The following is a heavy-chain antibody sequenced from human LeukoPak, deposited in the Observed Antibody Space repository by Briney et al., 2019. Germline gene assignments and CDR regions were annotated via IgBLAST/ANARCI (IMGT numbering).Heavy chain of an antibody. CDR2: IYYSGST. D-gene: IGHD3-9*01. J-gene: IGHJ4*02. CDR1: GGSLSSGGYY. CDR3: ARAGEGLYDILTGYYTLLYFDY. Sequence: SEALSLTCTVSGGSLSSGGYYWSWVRQHPGGGLEWLVYIYYSGSTYYNPSLKSRVTISVETSKNQFSLKLSSVTAADTAVYYCARAGEGLYDILTGYYTLLYFDYWGQGTLVTVSS. V-gene: IGHV4-31*03.